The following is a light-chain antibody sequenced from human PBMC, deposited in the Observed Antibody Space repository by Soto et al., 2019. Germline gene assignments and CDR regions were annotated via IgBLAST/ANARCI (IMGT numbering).Light chain of an antibody. CDR2: GAS. V-gene: IGKV3-15*01. CDR3: QQYNNWPPLT. Sequence: IVMTQSPATLSLSPGERATLSCRAGQTISANLAWYQQRPGQAPRLLLYGASTRATGIPARFSGSGSGTELTLTISSLHSEDFAVYYCQQYNNWPPLTFGGGTKVDI. J-gene: IGKJ4*01. CDR1: QTISAN.